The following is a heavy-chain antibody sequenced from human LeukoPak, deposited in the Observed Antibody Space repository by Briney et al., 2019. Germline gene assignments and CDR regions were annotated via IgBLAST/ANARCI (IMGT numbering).Heavy chain of an antibody. Sequence: GGSLRLSCAASGFTFSSYSMNWVRQAPGKGLEWVSSISSSSSTIYYADSVKGRFTISRDNAKNSLYLQMNSLRAEDTAVHYCARGFVGYYFDYWGQGTLVTVSS. D-gene: IGHD3-10*01. J-gene: IGHJ4*02. CDR3: ARGFVGYYFDY. V-gene: IGHV3-48*01. CDR1: GFTFSSYS. CDR2: ISSSSSTI.